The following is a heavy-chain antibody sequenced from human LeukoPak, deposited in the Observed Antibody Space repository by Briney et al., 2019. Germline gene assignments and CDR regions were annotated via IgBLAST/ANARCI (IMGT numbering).Heavy chain of an antibody. CDR2: IYDSGST. V-gene: IGHV4-59*01. Sequence: SETLTLTCTVSGGSISSYYWSWIRQPPGKGLEWIGYIYDSGSTNYNPSLKSRVTISVDTSKNQFSLKLSSVTAADTAVYYCACLTTADAFDIWGQGTMVTVSS. J-gene: IGHJ3*02. CDR1: GGSISSYY. CDR3: ACLTTADAFDI. D-gene: IGHD3-22*01.